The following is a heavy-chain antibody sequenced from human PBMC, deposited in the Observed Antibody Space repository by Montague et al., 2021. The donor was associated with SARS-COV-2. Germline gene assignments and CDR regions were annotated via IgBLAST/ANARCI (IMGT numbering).Heavy chain of an antibody. J-gene: IGHJ3*02. D-gene: IGHD3-22*01. Sequence: SETLSLTCTVSGGSISSSSYYWGWIRQPPGKGLEWIGSIYYSGSTYYNPSLKSRVTISVDTSKNQFSPKLSSVTAADTAVYYCASPTYYCDSSGSDAFDIWGQGTMVTVSS. CDR3: ASPTYYCDSSGSDAFDI. V-gene: IGHV4-39*01. CDR1: GGSISSSSYY. CDR2: IYYSGST.